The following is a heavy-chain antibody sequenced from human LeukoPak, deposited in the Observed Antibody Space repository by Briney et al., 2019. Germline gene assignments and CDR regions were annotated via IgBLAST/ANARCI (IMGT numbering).Heavy chain of an antibody. CDR3: ARVSGS. CDR1: GFTFSSYS. D-gene: IGHD6-25*01. Sequence: GGSLSLSCAASGFTFSSYSMNWVRQAPGKGLEWVSYISSSSSTIYYADSVKGRFTISRDNAKNSLYLQMNSLRAEDTAVYYCARVSGSWGQGTLVTVSS. V-gene: IGHV3-48*01. J-gene: IGHJ4*02. CDR2: ISSSSSTI.